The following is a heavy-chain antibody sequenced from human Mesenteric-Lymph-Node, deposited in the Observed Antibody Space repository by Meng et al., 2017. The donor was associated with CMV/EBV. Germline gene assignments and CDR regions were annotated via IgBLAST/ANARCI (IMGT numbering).Heavy chain of an antibody. J-gene: IGHJ4*02. CDR2: TYYRSKRYN. CDR3: ARDSVGAARDYFDS. V-gene: IGHV6-1*01. Sequence: SQTPSLTGAIPGDSVSINSAAWNWTRQSPSRGLEWLGRTYYRSKRYNDYAVSVKSRITINPDTSKNQCTLQLNSVTPEDTAVYYCARDSVGAARDYFDSWGQGPLVTSPQ. D-gene: IGHD6-6*01. CDR1: GDSVSINSAA.